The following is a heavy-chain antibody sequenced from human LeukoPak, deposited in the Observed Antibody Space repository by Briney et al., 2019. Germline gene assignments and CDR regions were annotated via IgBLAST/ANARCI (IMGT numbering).Heavy chain of an antibody. J-gene: IGHJ4*02. Sequence: GGSLRLSCAASGFTFSSYAMHWVRQAPGKGLEWVAVISYDGSNKYYADSVKGRFTISRDNSKSTLYLQMNSLRAEDTAVYYCARDRGGYGDSYTDYWGQGTLVTVSS. D-gene: IGHD4-17*01. CDR2: ISYDGSNK. CDR1: GFTFSSYA. V-gene: IGHV3-30-3*01. CDR3: ARDRGGYGDSYTDY.